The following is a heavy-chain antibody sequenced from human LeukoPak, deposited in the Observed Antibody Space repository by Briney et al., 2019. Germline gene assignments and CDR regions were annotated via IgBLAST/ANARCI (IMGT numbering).Heavy chain of an antibody. J-gene: IGHJ4*02. D-gene: IGHD2-2*01. CDR1: GFTFSSYS. CDR2: ISSSSSYI. CDR3: VKGYCSSTSCYAFDY. V-gene: IGHV3-21*01. Sequence: PGGSLRLSCAASGFTFSSYSMNWVRQAPGKGLEWVSSISSSSSYIYYADSVKGRFTISRDNAKNTLYLQMSSLRAEDTAVYYCVKGYCSSTSCYAFDYWGQGTLVTVSS.